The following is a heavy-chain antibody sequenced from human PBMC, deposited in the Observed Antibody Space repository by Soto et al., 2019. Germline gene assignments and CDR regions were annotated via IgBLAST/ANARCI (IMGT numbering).Heavy chain of an antibody. CDR1: GGSFSGYY. J-gene: IGHJ4*02. Sequence: SETLSLTCAVYGGSFSGYYLSWIRQPPGKGLEWIGEINHSGSTNYNPSLKSRVTISVDTSKNQFSLKLSSVTAADTAVYYCARVRHYYYGSGSYGPDYWGQGTLVTVSS. D-gene: IGHD3-10*01. CDR3: ARVRHYYYGSGSYGPDY. V-gene: IGHV4-34*01. CDR2: INHSGST.